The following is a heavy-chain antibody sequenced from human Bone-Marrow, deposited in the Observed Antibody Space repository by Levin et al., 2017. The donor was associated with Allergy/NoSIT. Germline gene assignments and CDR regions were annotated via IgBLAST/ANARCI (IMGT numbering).Heavy chain of an antibody. J-gene: IGHJ4*02. CDR1: GGTFGRYP. V-gene: IGHV1-69*13. CDR2: LTPIFGRP. D-gene: IGHD6-6*01. CDR3: ARQGMSSAKGFDY. Sequence: SVKVSCKTSGGTFGRYPINWVRQAPGQGLELMGALTPIFGRPTYAQKFEGRVTITADESTTTVYLELSSLRSEDTAVYYCARQGMSSAKGFDYWGQGTLVTVSS.